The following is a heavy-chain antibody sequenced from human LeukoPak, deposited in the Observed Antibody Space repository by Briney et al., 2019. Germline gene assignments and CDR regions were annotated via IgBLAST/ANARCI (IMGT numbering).Heavy chain of an antibody. CDR2: MFHGGST. CDR1: GGSTTSSSYH. J-gene: IGHJ5*02. V-gene: IGHV4-39*01. CDR3: ARVLSSGYWVGP. D-gene: IGHD3-22*01. Sequence: MPSETLSLTCTVSGGSTTSSSYHWVWIRQPPGEGLEWIGSMFHGGSTYDNPSLKSRVTISGDASKNQFSLKLTSVIATDTAVYYCARVLSSGYWVGPWGQGTLVTVSS.